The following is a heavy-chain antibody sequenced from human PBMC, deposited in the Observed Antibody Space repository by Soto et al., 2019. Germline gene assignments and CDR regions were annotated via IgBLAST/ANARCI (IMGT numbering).Heavy chain of an antibody. CDR1: GFTFSSYS. J-gene: IGHJ5*02. D-gene: IGHD6-13*01. Sequence: PGGSLRLSCAASGFTFSSYSMNWVRQAPGKGLEWVSSISSSSSYIYYADSVKGRFTISRDNAKNSLYLQMNSLRAEDTAVYYCARDPDSSSWYSYLTWFDPWGQGTLVTVSS. CDR3: ARDPDSSSWYSYLTWFDP. CDR2: ISSSSSYI. V-gene: IGHV3-21*01.